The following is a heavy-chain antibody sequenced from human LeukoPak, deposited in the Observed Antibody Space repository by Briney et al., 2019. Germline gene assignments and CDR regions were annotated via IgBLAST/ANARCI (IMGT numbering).Heavy chain of an antibody. J-gene: IGHJ4*02. CDR1: GYTFTGYY. V-gene: IGHV1-2*02. D-gene: IGHD2-2*01. CDR2: INPNSGGT. CDR3: ARGLVPAAALDY. Sequence: ASVKVSCKASGYTFTGYYMHWVRQAPGQGLEWMGWINPNSGGTNYAQKFPGRVTMTRDTSISTAYMELSRLRSDDTAVYYCARGLVPAAALDYWGQGTLVTVSS.